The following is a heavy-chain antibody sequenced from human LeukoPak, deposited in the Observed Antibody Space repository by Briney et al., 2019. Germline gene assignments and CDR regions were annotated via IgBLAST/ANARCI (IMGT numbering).Heavy chain of an antibody. J-gene: IGHJ6*02. CDR3: ARHTRSSGWYGRDYYYDGMDV. Sequence: GESLKISCQGSGYSSTSYWIGWVRQMPGKGLGWMGIIYPGDSHTRYSPSFQGQVTISADKSISTAYLQWSSLKASDTAMYYCARHTRSSGWYGRDYYYDGMDVWGQGTTVTVSS. D-gene: IGHD6-19*01. V-gene: IGHV5-51*01. CDR2: IYPGDSHT. CDR1: GYSSTSYW.